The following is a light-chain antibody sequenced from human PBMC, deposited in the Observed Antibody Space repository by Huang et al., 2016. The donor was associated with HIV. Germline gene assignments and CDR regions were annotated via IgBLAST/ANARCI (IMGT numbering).Light chain of an antibody. V-gene: IGKV3-20*01. CDR2: GAS. CDR1: QSVSSSY. Sequence: EIVLTQSPGTLSLSPGERATLSCRASQSVSSSYLAWYQQKPGQAPSLLIYGASSRATGISDRFSGSGSGTDFTLTISRLEPEDFAVYYCQQYGNSLFTFGPGTKVDI. J-gene: IGKJ3*01. CDR3: QQYGNSLFT.